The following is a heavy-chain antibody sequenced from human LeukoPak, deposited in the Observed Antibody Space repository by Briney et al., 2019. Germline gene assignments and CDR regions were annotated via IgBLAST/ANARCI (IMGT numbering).Heavy chain of an antibody. CDR3: ARLRFLEWPLSEGDFDY. CDR1: GFTFSSYS. Sequence: GGSLRLSCAASGFTFSSYSMNWVRQAPGKGLEWVSSISTSSSYIYYADSVKGRFTISRDNAKNSLYLQMNSLRAEDTAVYYCARLRFLEWPLSEGDFDYWGQGTLVTVSS. V-gene: IGHV3-21*01. D-gene: IGHD3-3*01. J-gene: IGHJ4*02. CDR2: ISTSSSYI.